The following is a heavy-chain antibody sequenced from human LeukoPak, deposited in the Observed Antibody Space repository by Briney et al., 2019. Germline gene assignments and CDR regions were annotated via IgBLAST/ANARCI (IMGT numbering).Heavy chain of an antibody. D-gene: IGHD3-22*01. J-gene: IGHJ4*02. V-gene: IGHV4-34*01. CDR1: GGSFSGYY. Sequence: NPSETLSLTCAVYGGSFSGYYWSWIRQPPGKGLEWIGEINHSGSTNYNPSLKSRVTISVDTSKNQFSLKLSSVTAADTAVYYCARYYYDSSGYRDYWGQGTLVTVSS. CDR2: INHSGST. CDR3: ARYYYDSSGYRDY.